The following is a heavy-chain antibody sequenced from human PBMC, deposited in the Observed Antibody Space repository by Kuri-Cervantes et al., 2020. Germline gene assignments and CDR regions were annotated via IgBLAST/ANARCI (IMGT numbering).Heavy chain of an antibody. V-gene: IGHV1-2*02. CDR3: ARDLAAAPGNYYFDS. J-gene: IGHJ4*02. D-gene: IGHD6-13*01. CDR1: GYTFTGYY. Sequence: ASVKVPCKASGYTFTGYYMHWVRQAPGQGLEWMGWIHPNSGGTNYAQLFQGRVTMTRDMSFSTAYMELSSLKSEDTAVYYCARDLAAAPGNYYFDSWGQGTLVTVSS. CDR2: IHPNSGGT.